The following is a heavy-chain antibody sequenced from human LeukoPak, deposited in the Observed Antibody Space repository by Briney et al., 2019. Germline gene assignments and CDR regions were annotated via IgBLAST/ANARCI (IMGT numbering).Heavy chain of an antibody. CDR2: MNPNSGNT. CDR3: ASARQGVPHFDY. D-gene: IGHD3-10*01. CDR1: GYTFTSYD. V-gene: IGHV1-8*03. J-gene: IGHJ4*02. Sequence: ASVKVSCKASGYTFTSYDINWVRQATGQGLEWMGWMNPNSGNTGYAQKFQGRVTITRNTSISTAYMELSSLRSEDTAVYYCASARQGVPHFDYWGQGTLVTVSS.